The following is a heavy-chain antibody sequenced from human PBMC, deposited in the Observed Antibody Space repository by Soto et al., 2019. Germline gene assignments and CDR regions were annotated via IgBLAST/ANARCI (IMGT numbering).Heavy chain of an antibody. CDR1: GGTFSSYA. CDR3: ARVYDILTGYLPYYYGMDV. V-gene: IGHV1-69*13. CDR2: IIPIFGTA. J-gene: IGHJ6*02. Sequence: SVKVSCKASGGTFSSYAISWVRQAPGQGLEWMGGIIPIFGTANYAQKFQGRVTITADESTSTAYMELSSLRSEDTAVYYCARVYDILTGYLPYYYGMDVWGQGTTVTV. D-gene: IGHD3-9*01.